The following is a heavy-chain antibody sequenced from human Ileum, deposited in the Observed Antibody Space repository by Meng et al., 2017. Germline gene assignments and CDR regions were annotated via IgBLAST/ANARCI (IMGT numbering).Heavy chain of an antibody. CDR2: STTTTGNP. CDR1: DTTCTSYA. J-gene: IGHJ4*02. Sequence: RLVYGGDWLKTAGAARMVCKTACDTTCTSYAMKWGQQDPGRGLGWMGWSTTTTGNPTSAQGFTGRFVFSLDTAGSTSYLQSSSLKAEDTAVYYGARVLGDYWGQGTLVTVSS. V-gene: IGHV7-4-1*02. CDR3: ARVLGDY.